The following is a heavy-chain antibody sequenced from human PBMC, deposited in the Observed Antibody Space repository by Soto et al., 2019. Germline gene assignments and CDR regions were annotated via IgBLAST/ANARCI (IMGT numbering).Heavy chain of an antibody. Sequence: QVQLVESGGGVVQPGRSLRLSCAASGFTFSRYAMDWVRQAPGKGLEWVAVISYEGSNEDYADSVKGRFTISRDNSKNTLYLQMNSLRADDTAVYYCARPPNYDFLTGYFDYLGQGTLVTVSS. D-gene: IGHD3-9*01. J-gene: IGHJ4*02. CDR2: ISYEGSNE. CDR3: ARPPNYDFLTGYFDY. V-gene: IGHV3-30-3*01. CDR1: GFTFSRYA.